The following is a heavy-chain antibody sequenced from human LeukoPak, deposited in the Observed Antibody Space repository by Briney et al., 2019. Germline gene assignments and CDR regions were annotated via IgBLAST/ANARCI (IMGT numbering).Heavy chain of an antibody. CDR2: IIPIFGTA. CDR3: ARDIDSLNDHTTYDFWSGYYTRHAFDI. J-gene: IGHJ3*02. Sequence: ASVKVSCKPSGYTFNTYGITWVRQAPGQGLEWMGGIIPIFGTANYAQKFQGRVTITADESTSTAYMEPSSLRSEDTAVYYCARDIDSLNDHTTYDFWSGYYTRHAFDIWGQGTMVTVSS. D-gene: IGHD3-3*01. V-gene: IGHV1-69*13. CDR1: GYTFNTYG.